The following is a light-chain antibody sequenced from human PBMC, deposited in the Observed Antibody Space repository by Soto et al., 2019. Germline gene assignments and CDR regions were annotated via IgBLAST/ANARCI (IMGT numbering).Light chain of an antibody. J-gene: IGKJ1*01. CDR2: SAS. CDR1: QYVDRY. Sequence: DIQMTQSPSSLSASVGDSVTITCRTSQYVDRYLSWYQQIPGRAPKLLIYSASSLVTGVPPRFGGSASGTEFTLSISSLQREDFATYFCQQSSNIPWTFGQGTKVEMK. CDR3: QQSSNIPWT. V-gene: IGKV1-39*01.